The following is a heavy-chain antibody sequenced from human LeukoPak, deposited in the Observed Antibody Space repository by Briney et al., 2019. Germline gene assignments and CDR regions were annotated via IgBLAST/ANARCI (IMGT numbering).Heavy chain of an antibody. J-gene: IGHJ4*02. CDR3: ARLCLYYYDSSGETAEYYFDY. CDR2: IYHSGST. Sequence: PSETLSLTRAVSGGSISSGGYSWSWIRQPPGKGLEWIGYIYHSGSTYYNPSLKSRVTISVDRSKNQFSLKLSSVTAADTAVYYCARLCLYYYDSSGETAEYYFDYWGQGTLVTVSS. D-gene: IGHD3-22*01. CDR1: GGSISSGGYS. V-gene: IGHV4-30-2*01.